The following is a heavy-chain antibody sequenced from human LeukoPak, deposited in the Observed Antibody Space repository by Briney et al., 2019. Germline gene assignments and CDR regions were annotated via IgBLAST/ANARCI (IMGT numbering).Heavy chain of an antibody. J-gene: IGHJ4*02. CDR2: ISYDGTNK. CDR3: AKENDFVY. CDR1: GFTFSNYD. Sequence: PGGSLRLSCAASGFTFSNYDMHWVRQAPGKGLEWVAVISYDGTNKYYADSVKGRFTISRDNSKRTLYLQMNSLRAEDTAVYYCAKENDFVYWGQGTLVTVSS. V-gene: IGHV3-30*18. D-gene: IGHD3-3*01.